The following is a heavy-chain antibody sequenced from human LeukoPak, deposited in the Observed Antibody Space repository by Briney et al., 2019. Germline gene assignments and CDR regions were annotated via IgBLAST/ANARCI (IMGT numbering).Heavy chain of an antibody. CDR2: MNPNSGNT. Sequence: ASVKVSCKASGYTFTSYDINWVRQATGQGLEWMGWMNPNSGNTGYAQKFQGRVTITADKSTSTAYMELSSLRSEDTAVYYCARVPDMVRGVIITDYYYYYYMDVWGKGTTVTVSS. J-gene: IGHJ6*03. V-gene: IGHV1-8*03. CDR3: ARVPDMVRGVIITDYYYYYYMDV. CDR1: GYTFTSYD. D-gene: IGHD3-10*01.